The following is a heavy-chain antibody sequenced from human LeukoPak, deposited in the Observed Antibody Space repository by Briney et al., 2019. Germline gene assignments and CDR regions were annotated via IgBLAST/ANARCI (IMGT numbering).Heavy chain of an antibody. CDR1: GFTFSSYA. D-gene: IGHD5-24*01. CDR2: ISGSGGNT. Sequence: GGSLRLSCAASGFTFSSYAMSWVRQAPGKGLEWVSDISGSGGNTDYADSLKGRFTISRDNPKNTMYLQMNSLGAEDTAVYYCAKGPIEMISYYYGMDVWGPGTTVTVSS. J-gene: IGHJ6*02. V-gene: IGHV3-23*01. CDR3: AKGPIEMISYYYGMDV.